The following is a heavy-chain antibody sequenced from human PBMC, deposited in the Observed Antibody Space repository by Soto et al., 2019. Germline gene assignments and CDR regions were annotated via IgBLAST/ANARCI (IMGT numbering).Heavy chain of an antibody. CDR1: GYTFIRNG. CDR3: VKDRDSNSWPSRDV. J-gene: IGHJ6*02. Sequence: QVHLVQSGAEVKKPGASVNVSCKTSGYTFIRNGISWVRQAHGQGLEWMGWISPNSGNTKYAQKLQGRVLMTTDTSTSTAYMELRSLRSDDTAVYYCVKDRDSNSWPSRDVWGPGTTVTVSS. D-gene: IGHD3-22*01. CDR2: ISPNSGNT. V-gene: IGHV1-18*01.